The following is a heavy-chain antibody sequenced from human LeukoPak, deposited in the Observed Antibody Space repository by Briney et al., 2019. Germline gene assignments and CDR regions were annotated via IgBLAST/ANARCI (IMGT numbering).Heavy chain of an antibody. J-gene: IGHJ3*02. CDR1: GFTFSSYS. Sequence: GGSLRLSCAASGFTFSSYSMNWVRQAPGKGLEWVSSISSSSSYIYYADSVKGRFTISRDNAKNSLYLQMNSLRAEDTAVYYCARGSGVVITPDAFHIWGQGTMVTVSS. V-gene: IGHV3-21*01. D-gene: IGHD3-3*01. CDR2: ISSSSSYI. CDR3: ARGSGVVITPDAFHI.